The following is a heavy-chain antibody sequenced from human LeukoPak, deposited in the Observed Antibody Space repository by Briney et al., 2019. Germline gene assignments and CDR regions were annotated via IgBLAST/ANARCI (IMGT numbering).Heavy chain of an antibody. D-gene: IGHD4-17*01. CDR2: FYSSTRT. J-gene: IGHJ6*04. Sequence: SQTLSLTCTVSGDSLTSGSRYWSWIRQPAGKGLEWIGHFYSSTRTTYNPSLESRVTISGDTAKNQFPLKLDSVTAADTAVYFCARCMSELDYGDYAYYYHMDVWGKGTTVTVSS. V-gene: IGHV4-61*09. CDR3: ARCMSELDYGDYAYYYHMDV. CDR1: GDSLTSGSRY.